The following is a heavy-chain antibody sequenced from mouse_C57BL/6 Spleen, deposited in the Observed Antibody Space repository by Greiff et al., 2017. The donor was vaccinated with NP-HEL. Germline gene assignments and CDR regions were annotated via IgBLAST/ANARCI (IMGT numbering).Heavy chain of an antibody. CDR1: GYTFTSYW. V-gene: IGHV1-72*01. Sequence: QVQLQQPGAELVKPGASVKLSCKASGYTFTSYWMHWVKQRPGRGLEWIGRIDPNSGGTKYNEKFKSKATLTVDKPSSTAYMQLSSLTSEDSAVYYGARWGNYYGSIVGYWGKGTTLTVSS. J-gene: IGHJ2*01. D-gene: IGHD1-1*01. CDR2: IDPNSGGT. CDR3: ARWGNYYGSIVGY.